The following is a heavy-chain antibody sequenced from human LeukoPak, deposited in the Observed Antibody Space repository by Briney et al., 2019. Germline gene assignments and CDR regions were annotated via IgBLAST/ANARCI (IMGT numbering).Heavy chain of an antibody. CDR3: AKDRGSGWIRGFDY. V-gene: IGHV3-23*01. CDR2: ISNNGGYT. CDR1: GFTFSSSA. Sequence: GGSLRLSCAASGFTFSSSAMSWVRQAPGKGLEWVSAISNNGGYTYYADSVQGRFTISRDNSKSTLCLQMNSLRAEDTAIYYCAKDRGSGWIRGFDYWGQGTLVTVSS. D-gene: IGHD6-19*01. J-gene: IGHJ4*02.